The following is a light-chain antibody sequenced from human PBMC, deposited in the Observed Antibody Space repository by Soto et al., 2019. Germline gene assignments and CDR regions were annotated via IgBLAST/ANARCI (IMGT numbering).Light chain of an antibody. J-gene: IGLJ1*01. CDR3: SSFKSTSTRL. CDR1: SSDIDSYDY. CDR2: EVT. Sequence: QSVLTQPASVSGSPGQSITISCTGTSSDIDSYDYVSWYQQHPGKAPNLIIYEVTDRPSGVSNRFSGSKSGNTASLTISGLQAEDEADYYCSSFKSTSTRLFGSGTKVTVL. V-gene: IGLV2-14*01.